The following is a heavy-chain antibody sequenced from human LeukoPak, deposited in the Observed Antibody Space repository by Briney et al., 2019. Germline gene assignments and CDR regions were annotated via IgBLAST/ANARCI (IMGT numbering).Heavy chain of an antibody. J-gene: IGHJ4*02. D-gene: IGHD4-23*01. CDR3: ARDFRATVVTAGPDY. Sequence: GGSLRLSCAASGFTFSSYGMHWVRQAPGKGLEWVAFVRYDGSNKYHADYVKGRFTISRDNSNNALYLQMNSLRGEDTAIYYCARDFRATVVTAGPDYWGQGTLVTVSS. CDR1: GFTFSSYG. CDR2: VRYDGSNK. V-gene: IGHV3-30*02.